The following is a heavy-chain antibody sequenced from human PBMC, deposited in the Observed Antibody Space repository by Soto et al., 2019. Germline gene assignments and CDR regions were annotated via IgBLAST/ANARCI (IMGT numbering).Heavy chain of an antibody. V-gene: IGHV1-69*13. CDR1: GGTFSSYA. J-gene: IGHJ5*02. D-gene: IGHD2-2*01. Sequence: GASVKVSCKASGGTFSSYAISWVRQAPGQGLEWMGGIIPIFGTANYAQKFQGRVTITADESTSTAYMELSSLRSEDTAVYYCARSAVPAALETPNWFDPWGQGTLVTVSS. CDR2: IIPIFGTA. CDR3: ARSAVPAALETPNWFDP.